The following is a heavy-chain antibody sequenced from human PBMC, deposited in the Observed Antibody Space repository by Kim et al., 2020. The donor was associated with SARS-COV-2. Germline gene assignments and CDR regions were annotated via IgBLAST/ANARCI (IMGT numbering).Heavy chain of an antibody. J-gene: IGHJ4*02. CDR1: GFTFSTSH. D-gene: IGHD1-26*01. CDR2: ISRDGTRT. Sequence: GGSLRLSCVASGFTFSTSHMGWVRQAPGKGLEWVSRISRDGTRTYYADSVKGRVTMSSDNSKNTLYLQMNSLRVEDTAVYYCVKGVINSGFDFWGQGT. V-gene: IGHV3-23*03. CDR3: VKGVINSGFDF.